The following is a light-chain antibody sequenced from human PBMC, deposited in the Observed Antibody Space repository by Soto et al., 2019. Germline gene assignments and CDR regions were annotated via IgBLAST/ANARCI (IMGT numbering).Light chain of an antibody. Sequence: QSVLTQPPSASGTPGQRVTVSCSGRRSNIGSNYVYWYQQFPRTAPKLLMYLNNQRPSVVPDRFSGSKSGTFAYLSISWLRSDEESDYYCSAWDDSLSGQVLGGGTNLTGL. CDR3: SAWDDSLSGQV. CDR1: RSNIGSNY. CDR2: LNN. V-gene: IGLV1-47*01. J-gene: IGLJ3*02.